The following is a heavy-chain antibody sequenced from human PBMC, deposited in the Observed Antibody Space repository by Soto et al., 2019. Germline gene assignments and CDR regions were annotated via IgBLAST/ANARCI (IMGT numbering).Heavy chain of an antibody. Sequence: QVQLQESGPGLVKPSETLSLTCSVSGDSVSSYYWSWIRQPPGKGLEWIGYVYYDGSTNYTPSLETRVTISIDTYKTQVSLKLNSVTAADTAVYHCARGRRSPTVYYGLDVWGQGTTVAVSS. CDR2: VYYDGST. CDR3: ARGRRSPTVYYGLDV. V-gene: IGHV4-59*02. D-gene: IGHD1-26*01. J-gene: IGHJ6*02. CDR1: GDSVSSYY.